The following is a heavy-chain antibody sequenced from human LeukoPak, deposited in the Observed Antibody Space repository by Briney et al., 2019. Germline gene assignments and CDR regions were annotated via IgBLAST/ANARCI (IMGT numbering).Heavy chain of an antibody. CDR1: GFTFSNYW. Sequence: PGESLRLPCAASGFTFSNYWMSWVRQAPGKGLEWVANIKEDGSEKAYVNSVKGRFTISRDNTENSLYLQMSSLRAEDTAVYYCARHPHFDYWDQGTLVTVSS. V-gene: IGHV3-7*01. J-gene: IGHJ4*02. CDR2: IKEDGSEK. CDR3: ARHPHFDY.